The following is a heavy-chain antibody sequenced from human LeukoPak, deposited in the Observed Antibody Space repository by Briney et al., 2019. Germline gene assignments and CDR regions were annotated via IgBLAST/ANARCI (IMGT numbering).Heavy chain of an antibody. CDR3: ARGYCGTTRCLGGY. CDR2: IWFDGSST. D-gene: IGHD2-2*01. J-gene: IGHJ4*02. V-gene: IGHV3-33*08. Sequence: GGSLRLSCATSGFTFSACGMHWVRQAPGKGLEWVSAIWFDGSSTYYADSVKGRFTISRDNAKNTLFLQMNGLTVEDTAVYYCARGYCGTTRCLGGYWGQGTLVTVSS. CDR1: GFTFSACG.